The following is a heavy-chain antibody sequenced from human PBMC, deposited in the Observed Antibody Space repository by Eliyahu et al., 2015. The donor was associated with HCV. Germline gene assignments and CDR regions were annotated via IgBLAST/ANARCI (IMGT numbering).Heavy chain of an antibody. CDR3: ARGGYCSGGSCYSAWGY. V-gene: IGHV1-8*01. CDR1: GYTFTSYD. D-gene: IGHD2-15*01. Sequence: QVQLVQSGAEVKKPGASVKVSCKASGYTFTSYDINWVRQATGPGVWGVGWVNPNSGNTGYAQKFQGRVTMTRNTSISTAYMELSSLRSEDTAVYYCARGGYCSGGSCYSAWGYWGQGTLVTVSS. J-gene: IGHJ4*02. CDR2: VNPNSGNT.